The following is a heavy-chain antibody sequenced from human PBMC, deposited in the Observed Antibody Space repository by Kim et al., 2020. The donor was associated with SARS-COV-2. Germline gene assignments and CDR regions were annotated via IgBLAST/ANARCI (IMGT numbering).Heavy chain of an antibody. V-gene: IGHV5-51*01. D-gene: IGHD6-19*01. CDR3: ARRSAGQWLEGDFDY. CDR1: GYSFTSYW. CDR2: IYPGDSDT. Sequence: GESLKISCKGSGYSFTSYWIGWVRQMPGKGLEWMGIIYPGDSDTRYSPSFQGQVTISADKSISTAYLQWSSLKASDTALYYCARRSAGQWLEGDFDYWGQGTLVTVSS. J-gene: IGHJ4*02.